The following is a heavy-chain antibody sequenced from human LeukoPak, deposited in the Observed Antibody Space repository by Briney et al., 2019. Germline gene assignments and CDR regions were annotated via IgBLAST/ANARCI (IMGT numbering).Heavy chain of an antibody. CDR2: ISGSGGST. D-gene: IGHD5-12*01. CDR3: ARKLSGYAPFDC. J-gene: IGHJ4*02. Sequence: GGSLRLSCAASGFTFTNYPMIWVRQAPGRGLTWVSGISGSGGSTYYADSVKGRFTISRDNPRSTLYLQMSSLRAEDTAVYYCARKLSGYAPFDCWGQGTPVTVSS. CDR1: GFTFTNYP. V-gene: IGHV3-23*01.